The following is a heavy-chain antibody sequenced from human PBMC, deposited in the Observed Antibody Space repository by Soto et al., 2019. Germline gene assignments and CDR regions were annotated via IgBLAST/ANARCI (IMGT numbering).Heavy chain of an antibody. CDR1: EFTFNNYW. CDR2: INTDGSTT. D-gene: IGHD3-16*02. J-gene: IGHJ6*02. V-gene: IGHV3-74*01. CDR3: ARGIYLKYGLGV. Sequence: EVQLVESGGGLVQPGGSLRLSCAASEFTFNNYWMHWVRQVAGKGLEWVSRINTDGSTTNYADSVMGRFTTSRDNADNTVYLQMNSLRAEDTAVYYCARGIYLKYGLGVWGQGATVTVSS.